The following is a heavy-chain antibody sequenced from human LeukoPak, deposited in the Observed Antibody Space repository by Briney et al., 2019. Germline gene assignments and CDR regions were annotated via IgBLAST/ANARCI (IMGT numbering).Heavy chain of an antibody. D-gene: IGHD4-17*01. CDR1: GGSISSSSYY. CDR3: ARDWGYGDYG. CDR2: IYYSGST. J-gene: IGHJ4*02. Sequence: SPSETLSLTCTVSGGSISSSSYYWGWIRQPPGKGLEWIGSIYYSGSTYYNPSLKSRVTISVDTSKNQFSLKLSSVTAADTAVYYCARDWGYGDYGWGQGTLVTVSS. V-gene: IGHV4-39*07.